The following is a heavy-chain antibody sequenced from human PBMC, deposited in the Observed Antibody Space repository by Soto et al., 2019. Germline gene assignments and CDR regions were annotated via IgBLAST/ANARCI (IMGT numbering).Heavy chain of an antibody. CDR1: GGSFSGYY. CDR2: INHSGST. J-gene: IGHJ4*02. D-gene: IGHD5-18*01. CDR3: ARGRRRQLWLDY. Sequence: QVQLQQWGAGLLKPSETLSLTCAVYGGSFSGYYWSWIRQPPGKGLEWIGEINHSGSTNYNPSLKIRVTISVDTSKNQFSLKLSSVTAADTAVYYCARGRRRQLWLDYWGQGTLVTVSS. V-gene: IGHV4-34*01.